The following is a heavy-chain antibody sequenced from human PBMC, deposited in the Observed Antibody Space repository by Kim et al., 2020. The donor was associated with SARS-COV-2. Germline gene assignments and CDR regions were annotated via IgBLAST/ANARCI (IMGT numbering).Heavy chain of an antibody. CDR3: ARDRAKGTYDSYLYYFDF. J-gene: IGHJ4*02. V-gene: IGHV1-2*02. D-gene: IGHD3-22*01. CDR2: INPNSGDT. Sequence: ASVKVYCKASGYTFTGYYMHWVRQAPGQRLEWMGWINPNSGDTNSAPNFEARVTMTRDTSIGTAYMELSGLTSDDTAVYYCARDRAKGTYDSYLYYFDFWGQGTLVTVSS. CDR1: GYTFTGYY.